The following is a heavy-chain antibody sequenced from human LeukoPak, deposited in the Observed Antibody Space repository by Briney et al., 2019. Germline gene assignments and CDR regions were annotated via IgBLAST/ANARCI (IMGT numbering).Heavy chain of an antibody. CDR3: ARQTGTTMVRVDY. V-gene: IGHV1-2*02. Sequence: GASVKVSCKASGYTFTGYYMHWVRQAPGQGLECMGWINPNSGGTNYAQKFQGRVTMTRDTSISTAYMELSRLRSEDTAVYYCARQTGTTMVRVDYWGQGTLVTVSS. J-gene: IGHJ4*02. CDR2: INPNSGGT. CDR1: GYTFTGYY. D-gene: IGHD3-10*01.